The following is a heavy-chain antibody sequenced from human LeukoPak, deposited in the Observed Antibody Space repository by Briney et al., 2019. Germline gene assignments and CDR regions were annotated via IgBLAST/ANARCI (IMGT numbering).Heavy chain of an antibody. D-gene: IGHD1-1*01. CDR1: GGSISSYY. CDR3: ARHNDGYLDY. J-gene: IGHJ4*02. Sequence: SSETLSLTCTVSGGSISSYYWSWIRQPPGKGLEWIGYIYYSGSTNYNPSLKSRVTISVDTSKNQFSLKLSSVTAADTAVYYCARHNDGYLDYWGQGTLVTVSS. V-gene: IGHV4-59*08. CDR2: IYYSGST.